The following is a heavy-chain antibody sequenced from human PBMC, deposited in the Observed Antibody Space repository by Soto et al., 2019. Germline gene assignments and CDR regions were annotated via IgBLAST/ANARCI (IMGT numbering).Heavy chain of an antibody. CDR2: MNPNSGNT. V-gene: IGHV1-8*01. Sequence: GASVKVSCKASGYTFTSYDINWVRQATGQGLEWMGWMNPNSGNTGYAQKFQGRVTMTRNTSISTAYMELSSLRSEDMAVYYCAILKRWGGGSDVFDFWGKGTMVPVSS. CDR1: GYTFTSYD. CDR3: AILKRWGGGSDVFDF. J-gene: IGHJ3*01. D-gene: IGHD5-12*01.